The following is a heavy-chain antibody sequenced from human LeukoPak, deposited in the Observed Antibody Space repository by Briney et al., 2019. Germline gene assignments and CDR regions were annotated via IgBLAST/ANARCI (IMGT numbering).Heavy chain of an antibody. Sequence: KPSETLSLTCAVSGGSISTSNSYWGWIRRPPGKGLEWVGSIYYSGNTYYNPSLKSRVTISVDTSKNQFSLILTSVTAADTAVYYCARQTGAGLFILPGGQGTLVTVSS. CDR2: IYYSGNT. CDR1: GGSISTSNSY. D-gene: IGHD3-3*01. J-gene: IGHJ4*02. V-gene: IGHV4-39*01. CDR3: ARQTGAGLFILP.